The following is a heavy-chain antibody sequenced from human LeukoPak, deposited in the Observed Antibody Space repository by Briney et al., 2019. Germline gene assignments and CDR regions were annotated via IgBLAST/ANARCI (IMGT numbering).Heavy chain of an antibody. CDR3: ARERRLHSSPSAYCGGDCYRFDV. J-gene: IGHJ3*01. CDR2: INPSGGST. Sequence: ASVKVSCKASGYTFTSYYMHWVRQAPGQGLEWMGIINPSGGSTSYAQKFQGRVTMTRDTSTSTVYMELSSLRSEDTAVYYFARERRLHSSPSAYCGGDCYRFDVWGQGTMVTVSS. D-gene: IGHD2-21*02. CDR1: GYTFTSYY. V-gene: IGHV1-46*01.